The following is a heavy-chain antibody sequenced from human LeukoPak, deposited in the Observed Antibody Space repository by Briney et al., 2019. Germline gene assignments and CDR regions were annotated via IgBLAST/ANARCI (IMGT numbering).Heavy chain of an antibody. Sequence: GASVKVSRKASGYTFTDYYIQWVRQAPGQGLEWMGWINPKSGGTNYAPKFQGRVTMTRDTSISTGYMELTRLSSDDTAVYYCAGQRIFGVAPLDFWGQGTLVTVSS. CDR1: GYTFTDYY. CDR3: AGQRIFGVAPLDF. J-gene: IGHJ4*02. CDR2: INPKSGGT. D-gene: IGHD3-3*01. V-gene: IGHV1-2*02.